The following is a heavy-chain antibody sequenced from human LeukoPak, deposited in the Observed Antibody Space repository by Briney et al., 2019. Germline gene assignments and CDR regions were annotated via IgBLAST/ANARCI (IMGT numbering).Heavy chain of an antibody. J-gene: IGHJ4*02. CDR2: INPNSGGT. D-gene: IGHD3-9*01. CDR3: ATGSTIFGYY. V-gene: IGHV1-2*02. Sequence: ASVKVSCKASGYTFTGYYMHWVRQAPGQGLEWMGWINPNSGGTNYAQDFQGRVTMTRDTSISTAYMDLSRLTSDDTAVYYCATGSTIFGYYWGQGTLVTVSS. CDR1: GYTFTGYY.